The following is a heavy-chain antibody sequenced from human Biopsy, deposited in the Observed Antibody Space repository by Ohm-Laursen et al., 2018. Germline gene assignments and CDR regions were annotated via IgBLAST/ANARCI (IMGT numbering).Heavy chain of an antibody. J-gene: IGHJ6*02. CDR1: GYSFSSYD. V-gene: IGHV1-8*01. CDR3: ARWSADMGTYDESGYYGGANHYYGMDV. Sequence: VASVKVSCKASGYSFSSYDINWVRQAAGQGLEWMGWVNPNSTNTRYAQKFQGRVTMTGDTSISTAYLELSSLRSEDTAVYFCARWSADMGTYDESGYYGGANHYYGMDVWGQGTTVTVSS. D-gene: IGHD3-3*01. CDR2: VNPNSTNT.